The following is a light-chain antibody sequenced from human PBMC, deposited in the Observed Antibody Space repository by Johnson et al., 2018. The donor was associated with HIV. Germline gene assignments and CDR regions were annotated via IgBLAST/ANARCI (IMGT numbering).Light chain of an antibody. V-gene: IGLV1-51*02. CDR2: ENN. J-gene: IGLJ1*01. CDR1: SSNIGNNY. Sequence: QSVLTQPPSVSAAPGQKVTISCSGSSSNIGNNYISWYQQFPGTAPKLLIYENNKRPSGIPDRFSGSKSGPSATLGIAGLQTGDEADYYCGTWDSSLNADGFGAATKVAVL. CDR3: GTWDSSLNADG.